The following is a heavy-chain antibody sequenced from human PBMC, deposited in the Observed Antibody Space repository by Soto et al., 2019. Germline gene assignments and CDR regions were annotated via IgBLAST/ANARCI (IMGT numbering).Heavy chain of an antibody. CDR3: GKDPNGDYFGTFDF. J-gene: IGHJ3*01. Sequence: EVQFLESGGGVVRPGGSLRLSCVASGVSFYNYAMTWVRQSPGKGLEWLACITGNGAVTSYTDSVRGRFTISRDNSKNTLYLQMDSLRADDTAVYYCGKDPNGDYFGTFDFWGQGTTVTVSS. V-gene: IGHV3-23*01. CDR2: ITGNGAVT. D-gene: IGHD4-17*01. CDR1: GVSFYNYA.